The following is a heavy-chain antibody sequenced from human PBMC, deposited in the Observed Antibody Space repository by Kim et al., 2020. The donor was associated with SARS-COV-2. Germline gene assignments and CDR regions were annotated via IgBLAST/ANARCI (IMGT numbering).Heavy chain of an antibody. D-gene: IGHD6-13*01. V-gene: IGHV4-30-2*01. CDR3: ARVTAAALFDY. Sequence: TYSNPSLKSRVTISVDRSKNQFSLKVTSVTAADTAVYYCARVTAAALFDYWGQGTLVTVSS. CDR2: T. J-gene: IGHJ4*02.